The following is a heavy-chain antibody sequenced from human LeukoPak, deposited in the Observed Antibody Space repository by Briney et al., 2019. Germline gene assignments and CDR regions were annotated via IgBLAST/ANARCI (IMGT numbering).Heavy chain of an antibody. CDR3: ARGPGRSSFDY. Sequence: GGSLRLSCAASGFTFSSYSMNWVRQAPGKGLEWVSSISSSSSYKYYGDSVKGRFTISRDNAKSSLYLQMNSLRAEDTAVYYCARGPGRSSFDYWGQGALVTVSS. CDR1: GFTFSSYS. CDR2: ISSSSSYK. V-gene: IGHV3-21*01. J-gene: IGHJ4*02. D-gene: IGHD6-13*01.